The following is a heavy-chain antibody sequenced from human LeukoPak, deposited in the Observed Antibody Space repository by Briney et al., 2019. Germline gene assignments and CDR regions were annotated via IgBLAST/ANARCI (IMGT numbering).Heavy chain of an antibody. CDR2: INTSGST. D-gene: IGHD3-3*01. Sequence: SETLSLTCTVSGGSISSYYWSWIRQPAGKGLEWIGRINTSGSTNYNPSLKSRVTISVDTSKNQFSLKLSSVTAADTAVYYCAREAYDFWSGYYVDYWGQGTLVTVSS. J-gene: IGHJ4*02. V-gene: IGHV4-4*07. CDR3: AREAYDFWSGYYVDY. CDR1: GGSISSYY.